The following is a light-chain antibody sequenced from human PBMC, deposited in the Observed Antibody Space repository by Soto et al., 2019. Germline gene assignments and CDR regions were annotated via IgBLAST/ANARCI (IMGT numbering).Light chain of an antibody. J-gene: IGKJ5*01. V-gene: IGKV3-11*01. CDR2: DAS. CDR3: QQRSDWPIT. CDR1: QSVGSY. Sequence: EFVLTQSPATLSLSPGERATLSCRASQSVGSYLVWYQHKPGQAPRLLIYDASNRATGIPARFSGSGSGTDFTLTISSLEPEDFAVYFCQQRSDWPITFGQGTRLDMK.